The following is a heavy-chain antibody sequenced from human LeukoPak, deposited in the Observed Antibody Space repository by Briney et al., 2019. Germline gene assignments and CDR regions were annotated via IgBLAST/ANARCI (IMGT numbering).Heavy chain of an antibody. Sequence: PSQTLSLTCTVSGGSISSDGYYLIWIRQHPGKGLVWIVYIYYSGSTYYNPSLKSRVTISVNTYNNQFSLKLSSVTAADAAVYYCARDKLEPPYYYSYYGMDVWGQGTTVTVS. D-gene: IGHD1-14*01. CDR1: GGSISSDGYY. J-gene: IGHJ6*02. CDR3: ARDKLEPPYYYSYYGMDV. CDR2: IYYSGST. V-gene: IGHV4-31*03.